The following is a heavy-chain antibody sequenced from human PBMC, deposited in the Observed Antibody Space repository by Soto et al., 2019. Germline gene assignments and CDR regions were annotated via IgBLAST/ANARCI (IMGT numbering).Heavy chain of an antibody. J-gene: IGHJ4*02. CDR3: AGEVVTMRSVSN. Sequence: SETLSLTCAVSGYSISSGYYWGWIRQPPGKGLEWIGSIYHSGSTYYNPSLKSRVTISVDTSKNQFSLKLGSVTAADTAVYYCAGEVVTMRSVSNWGQGTLVTVSS. CDR2: IYHSGST. V-gene: IGHV4-38-2*01. D-gene: IGHD3-22*01. CDR1: GYSISSGYY.